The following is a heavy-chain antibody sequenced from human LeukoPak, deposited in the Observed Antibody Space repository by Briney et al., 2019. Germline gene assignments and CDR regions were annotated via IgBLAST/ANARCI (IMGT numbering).Heavy chain of an antibody. CDR1: GYSFTSYW. J-gene: IGHJ4*02. D-gene: IGHD3-16*01. V-gene: IGHV5-51*01. CDR2: IYPGDSDT. CDR3: ARRGFWGNGYFDY. Sequence: GESLEISCKGSGYSFTSYWIGWVRQVPGKGLEWMGIIYPGDSDTRYSPSFQGQVTISADKSISTAYLQWSSLEASDTAMYYCARRGFWGNGYFDYWGQGTLVTVSS.